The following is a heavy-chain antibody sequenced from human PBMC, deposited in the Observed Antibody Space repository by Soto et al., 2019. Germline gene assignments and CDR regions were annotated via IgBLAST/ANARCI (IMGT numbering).Heavy chain of an antibody. CDR3: ARGGNDYGDQDAFDI. V-gene: IGHV4-30-2*01. J-gene: IGHJ3*02. D-gene: IGHD4-17*01. CDR2: IYHSGST. Sequence: QLQLQESGSGLVKPSQTLSLTCAVSGGSISSGGYSWSWIRQPPGKGLEWIGYIYHSGSTYYNPSLKSRVTISVDRSKNQFSLKLSSVTAADTAVYYCARGGNDYGDQDAFDIWGQGTMVTVSS. CDR1: GGSISSGGYS.